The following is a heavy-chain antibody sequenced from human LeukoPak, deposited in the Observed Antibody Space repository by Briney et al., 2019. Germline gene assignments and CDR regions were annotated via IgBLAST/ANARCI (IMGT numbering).Heavy chain of an antibody. CDR1: GGSISSYY. J-gene: IGHJ5*02. CDR3: ARGVVVVAATPPNNWFDP. D-gene: IGHD2-15*01. CDR2: IYTSGST. Sequence: SETLSLTCTVSGGSISSYYWSWTRQPAGKGLEWIGRIYTSGSTNYNPSLKSRVTMSVDTSKNQFSLKLSSVTAADTAVYYCARGVVVVAATPPNNWFDPWGQGTLVTVSS. V-gene: IGHV4-4*07.